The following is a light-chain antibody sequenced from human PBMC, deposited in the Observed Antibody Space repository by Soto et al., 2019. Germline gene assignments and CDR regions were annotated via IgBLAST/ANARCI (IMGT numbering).Light chain of an antibody. CDR2: EAS. CDR1: QGIRND. CDR3: LQHNSDPRT. J-gene: IGKJ1*01. V-gene: IGKV1-17*01. Sequence: DIQMTQSPSSLSASVGDRVTITCRASQGIRNDVGWYQQKPGKATKSLIYEASSLRSGVPSRFSGSGSGTEFTLTINSLQPEDFATYYCLQHNSDPRTFGQGTKVEIK.